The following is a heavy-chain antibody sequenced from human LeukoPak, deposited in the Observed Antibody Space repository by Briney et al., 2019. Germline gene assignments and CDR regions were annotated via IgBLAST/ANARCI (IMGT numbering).Heavy chain of an antibody. D-gene: IGHD1-26*01. J-gene: IGHJ3*01. CDR2: SYSGGNA. CDR3: AHSKRGGGYYINAFAV. V-gene: IGHV4-59*01. CDR1: GASTSAYY. Sequence: SETLSLTCTVSGASTSAYYWSWLRQPPGKGLEWIGYSYSGGNANYNPSLKSRVTISIDTSENQFSLRLTSVTAADTAVYFCAHSKRGGGYYINAFAVWGQGALVTISS.